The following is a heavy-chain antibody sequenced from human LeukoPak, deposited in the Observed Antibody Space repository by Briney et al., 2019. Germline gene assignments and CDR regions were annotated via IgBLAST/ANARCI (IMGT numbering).Heavy chain of an antibody. CDR3: ARGVMGGYSYGYFDY. V-gene: IGHV4-39*07. Sequence: SETLSLTCTVSGGSISSSSYYWGWIRQPPGKGLEWIGSIYYSGSTYYNPSLKSRVTISVDTSKNQFSLKLSSVTAADTAVYYCARGVMGGYSYGYFDYWGQGTLVTVSS. CDR2: IYYSGST. D-gene: IGHD5-18*01. J-gene: IGHJ4*02. CDR1: GGSISSSSYY.